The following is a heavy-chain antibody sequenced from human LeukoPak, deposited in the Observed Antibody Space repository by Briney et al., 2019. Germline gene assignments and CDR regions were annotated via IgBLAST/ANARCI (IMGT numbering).Heavy chain of an antibody. D-gene: IGHD3-16*01. Sequence: GGSLRLSCAASGFTFSSYSMNWVRQAPGKGLEWVSYISSSSSTIYYADSVKGRFTISRDNSKNTLSLQMNSLRAEDTAVYWCARAGDWGNYFDYWGQGTLVTVSS. CDR2: ISSSSSTI. CDR3: ARAGDWGNYFDY. J-gene: IGHJ4*02. V-gene: IGHV3-48*01. CDR1: GFTFSSYS.